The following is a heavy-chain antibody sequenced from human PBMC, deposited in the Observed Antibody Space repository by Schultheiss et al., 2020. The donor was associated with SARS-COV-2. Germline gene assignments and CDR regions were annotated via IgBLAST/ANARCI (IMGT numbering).Heavy chain of an antibody. V-gene: IGHV3-21*01. CDR3: ATLGGGLTAANYYSDH. CDR2: ITYTSSHI. J-gene: IGHJ4*02. CDR1: GFTFSSYG. D-gene: IGHD2-21*02. Sequence: GGSLRLSCAASGFTFSSYGMHWVRQAPGKGLEWVSSITYTSSHIYYADSVKGRFTISRDNAKNSLYLQMNSLRAEDTAVYYCATLGGGLTAANYYSDHWGQGTLVTVSS.